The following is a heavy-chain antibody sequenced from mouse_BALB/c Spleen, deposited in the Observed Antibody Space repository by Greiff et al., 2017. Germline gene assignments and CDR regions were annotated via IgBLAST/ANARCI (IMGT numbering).Heavy chain of an antibody. CDR2: INPSSGYT. CDR3: ARSDGYYWYFDV. J-gene: IGHJ1*01. V-gene: IGHV1-4*01. CDR1: GYTFTSYT. D-gene: IGHD2-3*01. Sequence: VHLVESGAELARPGASVKMSCKASGYTFTSYTMHWVKQRPGQGLEWIGYINPSSGYTNYNQKFKDKATLTADKSSSTAYMQLSSLTSEDSAVYYCARSDGYYWYFDVWGAGTTVTVSS.